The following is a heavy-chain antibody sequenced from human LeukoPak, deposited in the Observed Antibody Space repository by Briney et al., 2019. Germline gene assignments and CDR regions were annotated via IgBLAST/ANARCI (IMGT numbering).Heavy chain of an antibody. V-gene: IGHV3-33*01. Sequence: GGSLRLSYAASGFTFSSYGMHWVRQAPGKELEWVAVIWYDGSNKYYADSVKGRFTISRDNSKNTLYLQMNSLSAEDTAVYYCARLPEVTHYYDSSGYKDAFDIWGQGTMVTVSS. D-gene: IGHD3-22*01. CDR3: ARLPEVTHYYDSSGYKDAFDI. CDR1: GFTFSSYG. CDR2: IWYDGSNK. J-gene: IGHJ3*02.